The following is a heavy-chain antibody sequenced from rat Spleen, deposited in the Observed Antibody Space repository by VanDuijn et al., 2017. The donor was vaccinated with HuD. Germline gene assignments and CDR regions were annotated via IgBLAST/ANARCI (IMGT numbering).Heavy chain of an antibody. V-gene: IGHV5-29*01. J-gene: IGHJ2*01. CDR1: GFTFSDYY. CDR2: ISYDGSST. D-gene: IGHD1-4*01. CDR3: ASRGYYFDY. Sequence: EVQLVESDGGLVQPGRSLKLSCAASGFTFSDYYMAWVRQAPTKGLEWVATISYDGSSTYYRDSVKGRFTISRDNAKSTLYLQMDSLRSEDTATYYCASRGYYFDYWGQGVMVTVSS.